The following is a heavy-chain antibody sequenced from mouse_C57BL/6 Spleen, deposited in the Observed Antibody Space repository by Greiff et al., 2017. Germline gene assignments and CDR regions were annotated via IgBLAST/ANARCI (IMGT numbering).Heavy chain of an antibody. CDR2: FYPGSGST. CDR3: ASGGLTVSWFAY. V-gene: IGHV1-55*01. D-gene: IGHD1-1*01. CDR1: GYTFTSYW. J-gene: IGHJ3*01. Sequence: QVQLQQPGAELVKPGASVKMSCKASGYTFTSYWITWVKQRPGQGLEWIGDFYPGSGSTNYNEKFKSKATLTVDTSSSTAYMQLSSLTSEDSAVYCYASGGLTVSWFAYWGQGTLVTVSA.